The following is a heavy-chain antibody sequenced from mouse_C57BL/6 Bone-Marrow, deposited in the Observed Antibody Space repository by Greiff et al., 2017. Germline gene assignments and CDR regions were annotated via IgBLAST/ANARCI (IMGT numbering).Heavy chain of an antibody. J-gene: IGHJ3*01. CDR2: IRSKSSNYAT. D-gene: IGHD4-1*01. CDR3: VRELGSEWFAY. V-gene: IGHV10-3*01. CDR1: GFTFNTYA. Sequence: EVQLVESGGGLVQPKGSLKLSCAASGFTFNTYAMHWVPQAPGRGLEWVARIRSKSSNYATYYADSVKDRLTISRNDSQSMLYLQMNNLKAEDTAMYYCVRELGSEWFAYWGQGTLVTVSA.